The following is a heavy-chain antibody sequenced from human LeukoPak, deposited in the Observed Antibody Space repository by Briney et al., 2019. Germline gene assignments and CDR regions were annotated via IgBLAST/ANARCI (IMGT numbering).Heavy chain of an antibody. CDR1: GDSISSGSFL. CDR2: ISYSGST. CDR3: ARWVGNRNWFDP. Sequence: PSETLSLTCTVSGDSISSGSFLWGCIRQSPGKGLEWIGSISYSGSTYYNPSLKSPVTVSIDTSKNQFSLKMTSVTAAGTAVYYCARWVGNRNWFDPWGQGTLVTVSS. V-gene: IGHV4-39*07. J-gene: IGHJ5*02. D-gene: IGHD1-26*01.